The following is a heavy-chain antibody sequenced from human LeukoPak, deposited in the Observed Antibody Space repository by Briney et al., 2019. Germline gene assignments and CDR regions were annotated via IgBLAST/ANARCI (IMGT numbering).Heavy chain of an antibody. V-gene: IGHV1-18*01. CDR3: ARADGGYYYYYMDV. D-gene: IGHD3-10*01. CDR1: GYTFNGYG. J-gene: IGHJ6*03. CDR2: ISPYKDTP. Sequence: ASVKVSCKASGYTFNGYGINWVRQAPGQGLEWLGWISPYKDTPYYTQQVQGRVTLTLDTSTSTAHMELRSLRSDDTAVYYCARADGGYYYYYMDVWGKGTTVTVSS.